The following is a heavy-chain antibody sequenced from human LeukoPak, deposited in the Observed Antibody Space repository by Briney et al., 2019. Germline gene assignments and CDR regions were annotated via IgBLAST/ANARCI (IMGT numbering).Heavy chain of an antibody. V-gene: IGHV3-49*04. CDR1: GFTFGDYA. CDR2: IRARAYGGAA. D-gene: IGHD2-21*02. J-gene: IGHJ4*02. Sequence: GGSLRLSCTTSGFTFGDYATSWVRQAPGKGLEWVGFIRARAYGGAADYAASVKGRFTISREDSNSVAYLQMNSLKAEDTAMYYCTRIGTAIIGSDPVDYWGQGTLVTVSS. CDR3: TRIGTAIIGSDPVDY.